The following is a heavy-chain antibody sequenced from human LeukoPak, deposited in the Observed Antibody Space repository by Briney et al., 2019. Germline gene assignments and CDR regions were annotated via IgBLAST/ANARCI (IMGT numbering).Heavy chain of an antibody. Sequence: ASETLSLTCAVYGGSFSGYYWSWIRQPPGKGLEWIGEINHSGSTNYNPSLKSRVTISVDTSKNQFSLKLSSVTAADTAVYYCARDTGSPNTRKYCSGGSCSPSFDYWGQGTLVTVSS. D-gene: IGHD2-15*01. J-gene: IGHJ4*02. CDR3: ARDTGSPNTRKYCSGGSCSPSFDY. CDR1: GGSFSGYY. V-gene: IGHV4-34*01. CDR2: INHSGST.